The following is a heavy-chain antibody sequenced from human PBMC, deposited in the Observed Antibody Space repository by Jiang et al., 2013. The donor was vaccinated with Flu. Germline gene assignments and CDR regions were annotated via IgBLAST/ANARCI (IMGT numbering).Heavy chain of an antibody. CDR1: GFTFDDYP. V-gene: IGHV3-43*01. Sequence: VQLVESGGVVVQPGGSLRLSCAASGFTFDDYPMHWVRQAPGKGLEWVSLITWDGGGTNYADSVKGRFTISRDNSKNSLYLQMSSLRTEDTALYYCAKADREQLWMFDYWGQGTLVTVSS. CDR3: AKADREQLWMFDY. J-gene: IGHJ4*02. D-gene: IGHD5-18*01. CDR2: ITWDGGGT.